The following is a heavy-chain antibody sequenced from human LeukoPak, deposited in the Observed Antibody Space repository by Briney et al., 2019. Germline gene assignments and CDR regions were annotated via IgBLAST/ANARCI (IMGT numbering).Heavy chain of an antibody. CDR1: GLTFSDFW. J-gene: IGHJ3*02. V-gene: IGHV3-74*01. CDR2: VKGDGRTT. CDR3: ANWGGGRRGDAFDI. D-gene: IGHD7-27*01. Sequence: GGSLRLSCAASGLTFSDFWMHWVRQPPGKGLVWVALVKGDGRTTIYADSVKGRFTISRDNSKNTLYLQMNSLRAEDTAVYYCANWGGGRRGDAFDIWGQGTMVTVSS.